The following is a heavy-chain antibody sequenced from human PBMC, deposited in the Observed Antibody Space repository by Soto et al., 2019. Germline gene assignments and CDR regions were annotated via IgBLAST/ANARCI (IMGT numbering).Heavy chain of an antibody. CDR3: ARDLTSHYYYSSGYSFDY. V-gene: IGHV3-21*01. J-gene: IGHJ4*02. D-gene: IGHD3-22*01. CDR1: GFTFSSYS. Sequence: EVQLVESGGGLVKPGGSLRLSCAASGFTFSSYSMNWVRQAPGKGLEWVSSISSSSSYIYYADSVKGRFTISRDNAKNSLYLQMNSLRAEDTAVYYCARDLTSHYYYSSGYSFDYWGQGTLVTVSS. CDR2: ISSSSSYI.